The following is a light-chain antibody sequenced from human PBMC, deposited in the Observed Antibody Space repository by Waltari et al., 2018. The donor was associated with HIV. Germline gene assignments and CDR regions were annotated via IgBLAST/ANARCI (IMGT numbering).Light chain of an antibody. V-gene: IGKV1-5*03. Sequence: DIQMTQSPSTLSVSVGDRVTITCRASQNINTWLAWYQEKPGKTPNLLIHKASTLQTGVPSRFSGRGSGTEFTLTINSLQPDDFATYFCQQYNAYPSTFGGGTKVEF. CDR2: KAS. CDR3: QQYNAYPST. J-gene: IGKJ4*01. CDR1: QNINTW.